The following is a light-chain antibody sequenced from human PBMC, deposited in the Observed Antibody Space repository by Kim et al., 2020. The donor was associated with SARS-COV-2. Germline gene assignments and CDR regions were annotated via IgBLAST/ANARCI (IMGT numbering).Light chain of an antibody. CDR2: DVS. V-gene: IGLV2-14*03. J-gene: IGLJ1*01. CDR3: SSYTSSSTVGV. Sequence: SITISCTGTSSDVGGYNYVSWYQQHPGKAPKLMIYDVSNRPSGVSNRFSGSKSGNTASLTISGLQAEDEADYYCSSYTSSSTVGVFGTGTKVT. CDR1: SSDVGGYNY.